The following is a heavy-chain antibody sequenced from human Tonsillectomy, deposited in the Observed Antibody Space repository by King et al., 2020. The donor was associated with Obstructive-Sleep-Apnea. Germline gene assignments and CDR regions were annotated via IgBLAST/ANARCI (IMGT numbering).Heavy chain of an antibody. V-gene: IGHV4-59*01. D-gene: IGHD1-26*01. CDR1: GGSISSYY. J-gene: IGHJ6*02. CDR3: ARVRENYYYYYGMDV. Sequence: QLQESGPGLVKPSETLSLTCTVSGGSISSYYWSWIRQPPGKGLEWIGYIYYSGSTNYNPSLKSRVTISVDTSKNQFSLKLSSVTAADTAVYYCARVRENYYYYYGMDVWGQGTTVTVSS. CDR2: IYYSGST.